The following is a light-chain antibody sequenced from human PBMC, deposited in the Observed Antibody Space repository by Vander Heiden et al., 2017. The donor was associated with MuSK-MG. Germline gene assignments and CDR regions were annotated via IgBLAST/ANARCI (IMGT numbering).Light chain of an antibody. CDR3: QQSYNTPRT. J-gene: IGKJ1*01. V-gene: IGKV1-39*01. Sequence: DIKMTQSPSSLSASVGDRVTITCRASQSINRHLNWYQQKPGKAPKLLIYDAATLHTGVPSRFSGSGAGTDFTLTINSVQPEDFATYYCQQSYNTPRTFGQGSNVEIK. CDR2: DAA. CDR1: QSINRH.